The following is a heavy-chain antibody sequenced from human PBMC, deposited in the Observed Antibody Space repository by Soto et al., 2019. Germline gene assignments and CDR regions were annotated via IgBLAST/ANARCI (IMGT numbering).Heavy chain of an antibody. CDR1: GGSISSSIYY. J-gene: IGHJ5*02. V-gene: IGHV4-39*01. D-gene: IGHD6-6*01. Sequence: SETLSLTCIVSGGSISSSIYYWGWIRQPPGKGLEWIGSIYYIGSTYYNPSLKSRVTISVDTSKNQFSLKLSSVTAADTAVFYCARNRARKWFDPWGQGTLVTV. CDR2: IYYIGST. CDR3: ARNRARKWFDP.